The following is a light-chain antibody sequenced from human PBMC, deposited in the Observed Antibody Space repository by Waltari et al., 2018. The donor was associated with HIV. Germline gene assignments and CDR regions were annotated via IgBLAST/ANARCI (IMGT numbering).Light chain of an antibody. CDR2: RND. Sequence: QPVLTQPLSASETPGHSLNISCSGGNSNIGRNFVFWYQQVTDMAPQLIVYRNDRRPSGLSDRFSGSRSGTSASLVISGLRAEDEAHYYCASWDDGLRGHVFGSGTTVFV. CDR1: NSNIGRNF. CDR3: ASWDDGLRGHV. J-gene: IGLJ1*01. V-gene: IGLV1-47*01.